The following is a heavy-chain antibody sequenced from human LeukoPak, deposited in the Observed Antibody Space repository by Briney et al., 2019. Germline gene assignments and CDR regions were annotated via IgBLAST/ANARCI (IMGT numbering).Heavy chain of an antibody. J-gene: IGHJ4*02. CDR1: GFTFDDYG. CDR3: ARDCSSTSCYGSVGY. V-gene: IGHV3-20*04. CDR2: INWNGDST. D-gene: IGHD2-2*01. Sequence: PGGSLRLSCAASGFTFDDYGMSWVRQAPGKGLEWVSGINWNGDSTGYADSVKGRFTISRDNAKNSLYLQLKSLRAEDTALYYCARDCSSTSCYGSVGYWGQGTLVTVSS.